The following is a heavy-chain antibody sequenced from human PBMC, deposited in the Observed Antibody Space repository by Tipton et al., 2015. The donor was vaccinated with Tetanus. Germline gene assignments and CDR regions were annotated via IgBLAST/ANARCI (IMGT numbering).Heavy chain of an antibody. J-gene: IGHJ5*02. D-gene: IGHD2-2*01. CDR3: ARGVPHSTTMGSDWFDP. Sequence: QSGPEVKKPGASVKVSCKASGYTLTSYHMHWVRQAPGQGLEWMGIINPIGGSTSYAQKFQGRITMTGDTSTSTVYMDLNSLRSEDTALYYCARGVPHSTTMGSDWFDPWGQGTLVTVSS. V-gene: IGHV1-46*01. CDR1: GYTLTSYH. CDR2: INPIGGST.